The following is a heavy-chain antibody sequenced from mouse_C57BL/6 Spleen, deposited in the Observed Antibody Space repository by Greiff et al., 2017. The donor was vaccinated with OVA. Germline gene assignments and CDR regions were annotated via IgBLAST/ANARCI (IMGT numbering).Heavy chain of an antibody. CDR1: GYTFTSYT. Sequence: VQLQQSGAELARPGASVKMSCKASGYTFTSYTMHWVKQRPGQGLEWIGYINPSSGYTKYNQKFKDKATLTADKSSSTAYMQLSSLTSEDSAVFYWVWGGGPYGVDYWGQGTSVTVSS. CDR3: VWGGGPYGVDY. J-gene: IGHJ4*01. D-gene: IGHD2-10*02. V-gene: IGHV1-4*01. CDR2: INPSSGYT.